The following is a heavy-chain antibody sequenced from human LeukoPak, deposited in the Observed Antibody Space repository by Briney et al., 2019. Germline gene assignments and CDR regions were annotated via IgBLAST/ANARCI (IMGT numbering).Heavy chain of an antibody. J-gene: IGHJ5*02. Sequence: ASVKVSCKVSGYTLTELSMHWVRQAPGKGLEWMGGFDPEDGETIYAQKFQGRVTMTTDTSTSTAYMELRSLRSDDTAVYYCARARCSSTTCYRGFHWFDPWGQGTLVTVSS. CDR2: FDPEDGET. CDR1: GYTLTELS. D-gene: IGHD2-2*01. V-gene: IGHV1-24*01. CDR3: ARARCSSTTCYRGFHWFDP.